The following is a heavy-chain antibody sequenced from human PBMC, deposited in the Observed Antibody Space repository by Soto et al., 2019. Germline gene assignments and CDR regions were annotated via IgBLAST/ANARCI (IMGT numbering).Heavy chain of an antibody. D-gene: IGHD2-2*01. J-gene: IGHJ4*02. CDR3: AKETSRFAVPPALDY. V-gene: IGHV3-30*18. Sequence: QVQLVESGGGVVQPGGSLRLSCAASGFTFSSYAMHWVRQAPGKGLEWVAGISYDGSNKFSADSVKGRFTISRDNSQNTLYLQMNSLRPEDTAVYYCAKETSRFAVPPALDYWGQGTLVTVS. CDR1: GFTFSSYA. CDR2: ISYDGSNK.